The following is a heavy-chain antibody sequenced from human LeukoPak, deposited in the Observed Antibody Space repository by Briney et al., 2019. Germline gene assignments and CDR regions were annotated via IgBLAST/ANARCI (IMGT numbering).Heavy chain of an antibody. CDR3: ARGPLLRYFDWLFPILYYFDY. D-gene: IGHD3-9*01. V-gene: IGHV3-21*01. Sequence: PGGSLRLSCAASGFTFSSYSMNWVRQAPGKGLEWVSSISSSSSYIYYADSVKGRFTISRDNAKNSLYLQMNSLRAEDTAVYYCARGPLLRYFDWLFPILYYFDYWGQGTLVTVSS. J-gene: IGHJ4*02. CDR2: ISSSSSYI. CDR1: GFTFSSYS.